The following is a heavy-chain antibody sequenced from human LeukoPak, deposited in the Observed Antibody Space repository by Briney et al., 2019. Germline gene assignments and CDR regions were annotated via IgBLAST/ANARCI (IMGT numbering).Heavy chain of an antibody. J-gene: IGHJ5*02. V-gene: IGHV4-39*01. CDR2: IYYSGST. Sequence: SETLSLTCTVSGGSISSSSYYWGWLRQPPGKGLEWIGSIYYSGSTYYNPSLKSRVTISVDTSKNQFSLKLSSVTAADTAVYYCARPVPSRLGWFDPWGQGTLVTVSS. CDR3: ARPVPSRLGWFDP. CDR1: GGSISSSSYY. D-gene: IGHD1-1*01.